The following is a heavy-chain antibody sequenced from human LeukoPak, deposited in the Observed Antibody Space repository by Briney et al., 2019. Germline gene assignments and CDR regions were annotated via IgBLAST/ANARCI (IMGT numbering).Heavy chain of an antibody. J-gene: IGHJ4*02. D-gene: IGHD3-10*01. V-gene: IGHV3-15*01. CDR3: TTIPNRITKVRGIIGPSFDY. CDR1: GFTFINAW. Sequence: PGGSLRLSCVASGFTFINAWMSWVRQAPGKGLEWVGRIKSKTDGGTTDQAAPVKGRFTISRDDSKNTLYLQMNSLKTEDTAVYYCTTIPNRITKVRGIIGPSFDYWGQGTLVTVSS. CDR2: IKSKTDGGTT.